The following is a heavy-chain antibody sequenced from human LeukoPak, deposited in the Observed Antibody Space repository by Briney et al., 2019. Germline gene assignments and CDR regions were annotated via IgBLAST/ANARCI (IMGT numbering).Heavy chain of an antibody. V-gene: IGHV3-66*01. CDR1: GFTVSNSY. CDR3: AKSGGTSSSGLGY. Sequence: GGSLRLSCAASGFTVSNSYMSWVRQAPGKGLEWVTIIYNDGRTYYAGSVKGRFTISRDNSKNTLYLQMNSLRGEDTAVYYCAKSGGTSSSGLGYWGQGTLVTVSS. D-gene: IGHD6-13*01. J-gene: IGHJ4*02. CDR2: IYNDGRT.